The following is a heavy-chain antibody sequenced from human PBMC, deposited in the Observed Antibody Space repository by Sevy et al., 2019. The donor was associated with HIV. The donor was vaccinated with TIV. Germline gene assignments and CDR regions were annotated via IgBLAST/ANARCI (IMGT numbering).Heavy chain of an antibody. CDR3: AGGSNYYDSQTPFDY. V-gene: IGHV3-7*03. CDR1: GFTFSSYW. D-gene: IGHD3-22*01. J-gene: IGHJ4*02. CDR2: IKQDGSEK. Sequence: GESLKISCEASGFTFSSYWMSWVRQAPGKGLEWVANIKQDGSEKYYVDSVKGRFTISRDNAKKSLYLQMNSLRAEDTAVYYCAGGSNYYDSQTPFDYWGQGTLFTVSS.